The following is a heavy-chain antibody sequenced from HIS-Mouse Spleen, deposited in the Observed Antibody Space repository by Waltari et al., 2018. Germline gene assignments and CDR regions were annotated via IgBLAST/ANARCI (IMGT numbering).Heavy chain of an antibody. D-gene: IGHD7-27*01. CDR2: IDPNRGGT. J-gene: IGHJ4*02. CDR1: GYTFTGYY. Sequence: QVQLVQSGAEVKKPGASVKVSCKASGYTFTGYYMHWVRQAPGQGLEWMGWIDPNRGGTNYAQKVQGRVTMTRDTSISTAYMELSRLRSDDTAVYYCARALGYYFDYWGQGTLVTVSS. CDR3: ARALGYYFDY. V-gene: IGHV1-2*02.